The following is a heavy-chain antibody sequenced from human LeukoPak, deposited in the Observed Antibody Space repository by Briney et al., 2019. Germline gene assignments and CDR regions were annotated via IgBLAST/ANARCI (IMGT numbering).Heavy chain of an antibody. J-gene: IGHJ4*02. CDR3: ARDARVQKWFGELLKTTTYYFDY. Sequence: SETLSLTCSVSGGSISSSSYSWGWVRQPPGKGLEWIARIYYSGSTYYNPSLKSRVSISVDTSKNQFSLKLSSVTAADTAVYYCARDARVQKWFGELLKTTTYYFDYWGQGTLVTVSS. V-gene: IGHV4-39*07. D-gene: IGHD3-10*01. CDR1: GGSISSSSYS. CDR2: IYYSGST.